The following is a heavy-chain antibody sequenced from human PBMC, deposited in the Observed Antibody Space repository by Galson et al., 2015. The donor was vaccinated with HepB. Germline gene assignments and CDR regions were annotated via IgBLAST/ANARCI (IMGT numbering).Heavy chain of an antibody. V-gene: IGHV3-74*01. D-gene: IGHD3-16*01. CDR2: VSGDGANT. CDR1: GLPFTTYW. CDR3: ARGWGGAGTD. J-gene: IGHJ4*02. Sequence: SLRLSCAASGLPFTTYWIHWVRQVPGKGLLWVSRVSGDGANTDYADSVKGRFTVSRDNTKNMVFLQMNSLRADDTAVYYCARGWGGAGTDWGQGTLVTVSS.